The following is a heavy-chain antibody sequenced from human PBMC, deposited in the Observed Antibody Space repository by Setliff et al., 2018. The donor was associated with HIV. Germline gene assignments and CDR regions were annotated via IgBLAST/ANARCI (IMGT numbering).Heavy chain of an antibody. D-gene: IGHD3-22*01. CDR2: IISSSTNI. CDR3: ARVRDYYDSGAQAFDI. J-gene: IGHJ3*02. Sequence: GGSLRLSCAASGFTFNSYGIHWVRQAPGKGLEWVSSIISSSTNIYYADSVKGRFTISRDTAKNSLYLQMNSLRAEDTAVYYCARVRDYYDSGAQAFDIWGQGTMVTVSS. V-gene: IGHV3-21*01. CDR1: GFTFNSYG.